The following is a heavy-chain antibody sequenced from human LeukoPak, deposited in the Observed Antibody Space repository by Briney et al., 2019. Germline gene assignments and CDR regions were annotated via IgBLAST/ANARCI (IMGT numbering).Heavy chain of an antibody. CDR3: ARGHGDSSFDY. CDR1: GGSFSDYY. D-gene: IGHD4-17*01. J-gene: IGHJ4*02. CDR2: INHSGST. Sequence: PSETLSLTCAVYGGSFSDYYWSWIRQPPGKGLEWIGKINHSGSTNYNPSLKSRVTMSVDTSKNQFSLKLGSVTAADTAVYYCARGHGDSSFDYWGQGTLVTVSS. V-gene: IGHV4-34*01.